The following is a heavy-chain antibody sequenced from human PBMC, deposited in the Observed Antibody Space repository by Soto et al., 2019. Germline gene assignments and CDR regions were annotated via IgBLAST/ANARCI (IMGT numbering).Heavy chain of an antibody. Sequence: QVQLVQSGAEVKKPGSSVKVSCKASGGTFSSYAISWVRQAPGQGLEWMGGIIPIFGTANYAQKFQGRVTITADESTSTAYMELSSLRSEDTAVYYCARSFYGPGTHYYYYYGMDVWGQGTTVTVSS. J-gene: IGHJ6*02. V-gene: IGHV1-69*01. D-gene: IGHD3-10*01. CDR1: GGTFSSYA. CDR2: IIPIFGTA. CDR3: ARSFYGPGTHYYYYYGMDV.